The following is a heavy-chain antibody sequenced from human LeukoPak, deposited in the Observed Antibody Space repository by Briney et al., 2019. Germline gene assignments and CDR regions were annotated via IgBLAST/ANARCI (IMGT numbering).Heavy chain of an antibody. CDR2: IYSGGST. Sequence: HTGGSLRLSCAASGFTVSSNYMNWVRQAPGKGLEWVSLIYSGGSTHYADSVKGRFTISRDNSKNTLHLQMNSLRAEDTAVYYCARGGDSSYYGDYWGQGTLVTVSS. CDR3: ARGGDSSYYGDY. V-gene: IGHV3-66*01. J-gene: IGHJ4*02. D-gene: IGHD3-22*01. CDR1: GFTVSSNY.